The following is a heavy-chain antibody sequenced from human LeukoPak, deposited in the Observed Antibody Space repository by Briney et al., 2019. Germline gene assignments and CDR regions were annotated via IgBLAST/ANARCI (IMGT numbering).Heavy chain of an antibody. CDR2: INHSGST. D-gene: IGHD2-2*01. Sequence: PSETLSLTCAVYGGSFSGYYWSWIRQPPGKGLEWIGEINHSGSTNYNPSLKSRVTISVDTSKNQFSLKLSSVTAADTAVYYCARGPGIVVVPAAIPPNYYGMDVWGQGTAVTVSS. CDR3: ARGPGIVVVPAAIPPNYYGMDV. V-gene: IGHV4-34*01. J-gene: IGHJ6*02. CDR1: GGSFSGYY.